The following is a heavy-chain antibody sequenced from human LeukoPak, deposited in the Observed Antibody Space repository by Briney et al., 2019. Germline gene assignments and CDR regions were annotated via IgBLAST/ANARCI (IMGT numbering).Heavy chain of an antibody. J-gene: IGHJ6*03. CDR2: IRYDGSNK. Sequence: PGGSLRLSCAASGFTFSSYGMHWVRQAPGKGLEWVAFIRYDGSNKYYADSVKGRFTISRDNSKNTLYLQMNSLRAEDTAVYYCARTVTWTYYYMDVWGKGTTVTISS. CDR1: GFTFSSYG. D-gene: IGHD4-17*01. CDR3: ARTVTWTYYYMDV. V-gene: IGHV3-30*02.